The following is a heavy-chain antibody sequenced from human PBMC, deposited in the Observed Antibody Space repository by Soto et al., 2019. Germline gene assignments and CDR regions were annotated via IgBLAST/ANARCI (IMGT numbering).Heavy chain of an antibody. CDR2: IYYSGST. Sequence: SETLSLTCTVSGGSISSYYWSWIRQPPGKGLEWIGYIYYSGSTNYNPSLKSRVTISVDTSKNQLSLKLSSVSSSDTVVYYCSKDKITCLFDYWGQGTLVTVSS. V-gene: IGHV4-59*01. CDR1: GGSISSYY. D-gene: IGHD3-10*01. CDR3: SKDKITCLFDY. J-gene: IGHJ4*02.